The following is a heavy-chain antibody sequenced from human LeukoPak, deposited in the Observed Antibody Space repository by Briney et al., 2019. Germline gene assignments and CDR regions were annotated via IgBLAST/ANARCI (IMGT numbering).Heavy chain of an antibody. CDR2: IKQDGSEK. CDR1: GFTFSSYW. Sequence: PGGSLRLSCAASGFTFSSYWMSWVRQAPGKGLEWVANIKQDGSEKYYVDSVKGRFTISRDNAKNSLYLQMNSLRAEDTAVYYCAREYDAYYYDSSGCYPGIFDYWGQGTLVTVSS. V-gene: IGHV3-7*01. J-gene: IGHJ4*02. D-gene: IGHD3-22*01. CDR3: AREYDAYYYDSSGCYPGIFDY.